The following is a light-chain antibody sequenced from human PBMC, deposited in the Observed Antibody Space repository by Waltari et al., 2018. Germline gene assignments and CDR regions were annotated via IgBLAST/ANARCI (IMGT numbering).Light chain of an antibody. Sequence: DIQMTQSPSSLSASVGDRVTITCRASQDINNYLTWYQQKPGKATKPLIYYASSLETGVPSRFSGSRSGTDYILTISSLQPEDIAIYYCQQYNDSPYSFGQGTKVEIK. CDR2: YAS. V-gene: IGKV1-33*01. CDR3: QQYNDSPYS. J-gene: IGKJ2*03. CDR1: QDINNY.